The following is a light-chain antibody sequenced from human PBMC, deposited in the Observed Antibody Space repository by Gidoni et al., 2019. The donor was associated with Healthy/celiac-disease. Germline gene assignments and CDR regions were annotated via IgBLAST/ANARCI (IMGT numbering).Light chain of an antibody. CDR2: GAS. CDR1: QSVSSSY. J-gene: IGKJ2*01. Sequence: EVVWTQCPGTMSLSPGERATLSCRASQSVSSSYLAWYQQKPGQAPRLLLYGASSRAPGIPDRFSGSGSGTDFTLTISRLVPEDSAVYYSQQYGSSPPYPFGQGTQLEIK. V-gene: IGKV3-20*01. CDR3: QQYGSSPPYP.